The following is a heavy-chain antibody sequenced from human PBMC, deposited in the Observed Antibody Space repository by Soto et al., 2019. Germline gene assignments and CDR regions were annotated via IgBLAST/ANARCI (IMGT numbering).Heavy chain of an antibody. V-gene: IGHV4-4*02. CDR1: GASISNTNW. CDR2: IFHSGST. J-gene: IGHJ2*01. D-gene: IGHD3-16*01. Sequence: QVQLQESSPGLVKPSGTLSLTCAVSGASISNTNWWSWVRQPPGKGLEWIGEIFHSGSTNSNPSLRSRVSMSLDTSKSQFSLTLSSVAAAAMAVYYCARRIYGDWYFDLWGRGTLVTVSS. CDR3: ARRIYGDWYFDL.